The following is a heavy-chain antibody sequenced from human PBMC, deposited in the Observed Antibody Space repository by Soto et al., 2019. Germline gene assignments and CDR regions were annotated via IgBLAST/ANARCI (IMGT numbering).Heavy chain of an antibody. CDR1: GYTFTNYD. J-gene: IGHJ4*02. CDR2: INAGNGNT. D-gene: IGHD2-15*01. V-gene: IGHV1-3*01. CDR3: ARDGPEDCSGGSCYRPWFDY. Sequence: GASVKVSCKASGYTFTNYDMHWVRQAPGQRLEWMGWINAGNGNTLYSQKFQGRVTITRDTSASTTYMELSSLRSDDTAVFYCARDGPEDCSGGSCYRPWFDYWGQGTLVTVSS.